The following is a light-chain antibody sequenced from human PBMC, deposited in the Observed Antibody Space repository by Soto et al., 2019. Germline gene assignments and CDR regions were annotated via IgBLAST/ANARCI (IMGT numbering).Light chain of an antibody. CDR2: GVY. Sequence: EIVMTQSPTILSVSPGERATLSCRASQSVSSNLAWYQQKPGQAPRLLIYGVYTRAPGIPARFSGSGSGTEFTLTISSLQSEDFAVYYCQQYGSLSWTFGQGTKVDIK. V-gene: IGKV3D-15*01. CDR1: QSVSSN. CDR3: QQYGSLSWT. J-gene: IGKJ1*01.